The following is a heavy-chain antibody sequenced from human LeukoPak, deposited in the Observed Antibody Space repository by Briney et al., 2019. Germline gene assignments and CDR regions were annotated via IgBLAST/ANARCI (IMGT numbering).Heavy chain of an antibody. D-gene: IGHD3-22*01. J-gene: IGHJ4*02. CDR2: IYSGGST. V-gene: IGHV3-53*01. Sequence: PGGSLRLSCAASGFTVSSNYMSWVRQAPGKGLEWVSVIYSGGSTYYADSVKGRLTISRDNSKNTLYLEMNSLRAEDTAVYYCAACYDSSGYHDYWGQGTLVTVSS. CDR3: AACYDSSGYHDY. CDR1: GFTVSSNY.